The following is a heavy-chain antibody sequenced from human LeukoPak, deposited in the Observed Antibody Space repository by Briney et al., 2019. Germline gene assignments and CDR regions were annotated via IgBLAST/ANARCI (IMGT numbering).Heavy chain of an antibody. CDR2: FHYSGST. Sequence: PSETLSLTCTVSGYSIISGYSWEWIRQPPGKGLEWIGSFHYSGSTYYNPSLMSRVTISVDTSKNQFSLKLSSVTAADTAVYYCARQAHIAAAGSFDYWGQGTLVTVSS. D-gene: IGHD6-13*01. CDR3: ARQAHIAAAGSFDY. J-gene: IGHJ4*02. V-gene: IGHV4-38-2*02. CDR1: GYSIISGYS.